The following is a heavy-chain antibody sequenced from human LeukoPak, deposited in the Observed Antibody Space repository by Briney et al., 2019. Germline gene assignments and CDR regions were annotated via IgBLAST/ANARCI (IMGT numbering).Heavy chain of an antibody. CDR1: GFTFTSTA. CDR2: IVVGSGNT. Sequence: GASVKLSCNASGFTFTSTAVQWMRQAHGQRLERIGWIVVGSGNTNYAQKFQERVTITRDMSTSTAYMELSSLRSEDTAVYYCAADLGPGNSGYASPIDYWGQGALVTVSS. CDR3: AADLGPGNSGYASPIDY. D-gene: IGHD3-22*01. J-gene: IGHJ4*02. V-gene: IGHV1-58*01.